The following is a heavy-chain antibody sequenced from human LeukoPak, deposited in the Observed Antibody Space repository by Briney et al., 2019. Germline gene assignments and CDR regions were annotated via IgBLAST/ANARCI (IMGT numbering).Heavy chain of an antibody. D-gene: IGHD5-12*01. CDR3: AKLGRGPESAFDI. Sequence: PGGSLRLSCAASGFTFSSYAMSWVRQAPGKGLEWVPAISGSGGSTYYADSVKGRFTISRDNSKNTLYLQMNSLRAEDTAVYYCAKLGRGPESAFDIWGQGTMVTVSS. CDR1: GFTFSSYA. V-gene: IGHV3-23*01. CDR2: ISGSGGST. J-gene: IGHJ3*02.